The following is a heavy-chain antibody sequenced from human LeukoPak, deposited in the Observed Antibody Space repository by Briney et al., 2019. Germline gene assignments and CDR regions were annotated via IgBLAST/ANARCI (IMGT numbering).Heavy chain of an antibody. J-gene: IGHJ4*02. CDR3: AKPERSGSYSYYFDS. Sequence: PGGSLRLSCAASGFTFSDYGMHWVRQAPGRGLQWVALIWYDGINKYYADSVKGRFTVSRDNSKNTLYLQMNSLRAEDTALYYCAKPERSGSYSYYFDSWGQGALVTVSP. CDR2: IWYDGINK. CDR1: GFTFSDYG. D-gene: IGHD1-26*01. V-gene: IGHV3-33*06.